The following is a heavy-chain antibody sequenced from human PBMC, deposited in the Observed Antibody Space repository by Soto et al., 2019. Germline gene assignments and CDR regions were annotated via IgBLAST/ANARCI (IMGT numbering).Heavy chain of an antibody. J-gene: IGHJ4*02. CDR2: ISYDGSNK. CDR1: GFTFSSYG. CDR3: AKDGGSPEVVTLDY. Sequence: QVQLVESGGGVVQPGRSLRLSCAASGFTFSSYGMHWVRQAPGKGLEWVAVISYDGSNKYYADSVKGRFTISRDNSKNTLYLQMNSLRAEDTAVYYCAKDGGSPEVVTLDYWGQGTLVTVPS. V-gene: IGHV3-30*18. D-gene: IGHD3-22*01.